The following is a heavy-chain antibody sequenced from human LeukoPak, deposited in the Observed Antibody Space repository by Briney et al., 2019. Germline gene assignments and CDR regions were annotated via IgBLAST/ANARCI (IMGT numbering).Heavy chain of an antibody. CDR3: ARGVVVVIANDAFDI. CDR2: IYYSGST. Sequence: SETLSLTCTVSGGSISSYYWSWIRQPPGKGLEWIGYIYYSGSTNYNPSLKSRVTISVDTSKNQFSLKLSSVTAADTAVYNCARGVVVVIANDAFDIWGQGTMVTVSS. J-gene: IGHJ3*02. CDR1: GGSISSYY. V-gene: IGHV4-59*01. D-gene: IGHD2-21*01.